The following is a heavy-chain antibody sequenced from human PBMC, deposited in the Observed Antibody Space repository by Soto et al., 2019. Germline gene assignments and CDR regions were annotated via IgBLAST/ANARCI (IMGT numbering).Heavy chain of an antibody. Sequence: EMQLVESGGNLVQPGRSLRLSCAASGFTFADYAMHWVRQAPGKGLEWVSGINWNSGSIGYADSVKGRFTISRDNAKNSLYLQMNSLRAEDTALYYWAKEMHWVGSYHYFMDVWGQGTTVTVSS. J-gene: IGHJ6*02. D-gene: IGHD1-26*01. CDR2: INWNSGSI. CDR3: AKEMHWVGSYHYFMDV. V-gene: IGHV3-9*01. CDR1: GFTFADYA.